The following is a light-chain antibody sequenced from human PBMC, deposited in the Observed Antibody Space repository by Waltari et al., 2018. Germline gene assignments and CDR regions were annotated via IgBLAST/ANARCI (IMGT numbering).Light chain of an antibody. Sequence: QSALTHPPSASGSPGPSVTISCTATSSDVAGYHYASWYQQPPGKAPKVIIFEVSKRPSGVPDRFTGSKSGNTASLTVSGLQAEDEADYYCSSYAGSNNLVFGGGTKLTVL. V-gene: IGLV2-8*01. CDR1: SSDVAGYHY. CDR3: SSYAGSNNLV. J-gene: IGLJ2*01. CDR2: EVS.